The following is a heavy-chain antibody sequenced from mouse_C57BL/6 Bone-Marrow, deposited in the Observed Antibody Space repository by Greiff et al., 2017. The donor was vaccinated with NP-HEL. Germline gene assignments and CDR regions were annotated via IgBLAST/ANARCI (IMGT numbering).Heavy chain of an antibody. CDR2: IYPGDGDT. J-gene: IGHJ2*01. Sequence: QVQLQQSGPELVKPGASVKISCKASGYAFSSSWMNWVKQRPGKGLEWIGRIYPGDGDTNYNGKFKGKATLTADKSSSTAYMQLSSLTSEDSAVYFCARVGGSTYYFDYWGQGTTLTVSS. CDR1: GYAFSSSW. CDR3: ARVGGSTYYFDY. D-gene: IGHD1-1*01. V-gene: IGHV1-82*01.